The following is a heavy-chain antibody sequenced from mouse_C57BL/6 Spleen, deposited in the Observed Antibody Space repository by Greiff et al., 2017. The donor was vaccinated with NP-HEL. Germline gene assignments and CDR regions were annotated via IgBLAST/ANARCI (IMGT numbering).Heavy chain of an antibody. CDR3: ARYDYGSSSYWYFDV. J-gene: IGHJ1*03. D-gene: IGHD1-1*01. Sequence: EVKLRESGPGLAKPSQTLSLTCSVTGYSITSDYWNWIRKFPGNKLEYMGYISYSGSTYYNPSLKSRISITRDTSKNQYYLQLNSVTTEDTATYYCARYDYGSSSYWYFDVWGTGTTVTVSS. V-gene: IGHV3-8*01. CDR1: GYSITSDY. CDR2: ISYSGST.